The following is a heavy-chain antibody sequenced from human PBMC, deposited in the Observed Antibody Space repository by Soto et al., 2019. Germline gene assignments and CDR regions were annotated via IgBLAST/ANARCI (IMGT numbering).Heavy chain of an antibody. CDR1: GGSISNYY. D-gene: IGHD2-8*01. V-gene: IGHV4-59*12. CDR2: VYYSGST. CDR3: ARDQGYCTNGVCYTTGGNWFDP. J-gene: IGHJ5*02. Sequence: PSETLSLTCTVSGGSISNYYWTWVRQPPGKGLEWIGYVYYSGSTYYNPSLKSRVTISVDTSKNQFSLKLSSVTAADTAVYYCARDQGYCTNGVCYTTGGNWFDPWGQGTLVTVSS.